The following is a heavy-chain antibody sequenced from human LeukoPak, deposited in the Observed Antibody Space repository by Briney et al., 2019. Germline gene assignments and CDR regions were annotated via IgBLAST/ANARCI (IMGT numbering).Heavy chain of an antibody. D-gene: IGHD2-2*01. CDR3: ARGHPQVVPAATNWFDP. CDR1: GGSFSGYY. Sequence: PSETLSLTCAVYGGSFSGYYWSWIRQPPGKGLEWIGEINHSGSTNYNPSLKNRVTISVDRSKNQFSLKLSSVTAADTAVYYCARGHPQVVPAATNWFDPWGQGTLVTVSS. J-gene: IGHJ5*02. CDR2: INHSGST. V-gene: IGHV4-34*01.